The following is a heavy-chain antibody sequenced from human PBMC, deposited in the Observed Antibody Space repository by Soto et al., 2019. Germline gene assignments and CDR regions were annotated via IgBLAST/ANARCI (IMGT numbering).Heavy chain of an antibody. V-gene: IGHV3-13*01. D-gene: IGHD4-17*01. CDR1: GFTFSSYD. J-gene: IGHJ6*02. CDR2: IGTAGDT. Sequence: EVQLVESGGGLVQPGGSLRLSCAASGFTFSSYDMHWVRQATGKGLEWVSAIGTAGDTYYPGSVKGRFTISRENAKNSLYLQMNSLRAEDTAVYYCVTTNTELGSYGMDVWGQGTTVTVSS. CDR3: VTTNTELGSYGMDV.